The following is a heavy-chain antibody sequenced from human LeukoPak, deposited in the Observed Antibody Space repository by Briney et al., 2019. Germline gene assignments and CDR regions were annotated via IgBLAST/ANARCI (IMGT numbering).Heavy chain of an antibody. J-gene: IGHJ5*02. Sequence: GGSLRLSCAASGFAFNTYWMHWVRRAPGTGLVWVSRINGDGSSTSYADFVKGRFTISRDNAKNTLYLQMNSLRAEETAIYYCARDKGYSIDQWGQGTLVTVSS. V-gene: IGHV3-74*01. CDR3: ARDKGYSIDQ. D-gene: IGHD5-18*01. CDR2: INGDGSST. CDR1: GFAFNTYW.